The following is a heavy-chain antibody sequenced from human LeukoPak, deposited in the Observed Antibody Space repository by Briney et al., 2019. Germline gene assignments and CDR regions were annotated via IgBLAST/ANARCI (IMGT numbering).Heavy chain of an antibody. J-gene: IGHJ4*02. D-gene: IGHD6-19*01. V-gene: IGHV3-48*04. Sequence: RSGGSLRLSCAASGFNYSSYTMNWVRQAPGKGLEWVSYISSSSSTIYYADSVKGRFTISRDNAKNSLYLQMNGLRAEDTAVYYCARIQAVAGPFDYWGQGPLVTVSS. CDR2: ISSSSSTI. CDR3: ARIQAVAGPFDY. CDR1: GFNYSSYT.